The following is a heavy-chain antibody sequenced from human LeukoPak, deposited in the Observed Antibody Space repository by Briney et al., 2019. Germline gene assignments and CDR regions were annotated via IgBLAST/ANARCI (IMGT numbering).Heavy chain of an antibody. J-gene: IGHJ4*02. CDR2: IYYSGST. D-gene: IGHD3-9*01. CDR1: GGSISSYY. Sequence: PSETLSLTCTVSGGSISSYYWSWIRQPPGKGLEGIGYIYYSGSTNYNPSLKSRVTISVDPSKNQLSLKLSSVTAADTAVYYCARGTYYDILTARWYFDYWGQGTLVTVSS. CDR3: ARGTYYDILTARWYFDY. V-gene: IGHV4-59*01.